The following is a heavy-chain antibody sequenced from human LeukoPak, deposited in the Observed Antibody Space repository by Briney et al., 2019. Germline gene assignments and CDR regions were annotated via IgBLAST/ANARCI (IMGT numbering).Heavy chain of an antibody. CDR1: GGSISRSGYY. J-gene: IGHJ4*02. Sequence: SETLSLTCTVSGGSISRSGYYWGWIRQPPGKGLEWIGSIYYSGSTYYNPSLKSRVTISVDTSKNQFSLKLSSVTAADTAVYYCATHYGSGSFDYWGQGTLVTVSS. D-gene: IGHD3-10*01. CDR3: ATHYGSGSFDY. V-gene: IGHV4-39*01. CDR2: IYYSGST.